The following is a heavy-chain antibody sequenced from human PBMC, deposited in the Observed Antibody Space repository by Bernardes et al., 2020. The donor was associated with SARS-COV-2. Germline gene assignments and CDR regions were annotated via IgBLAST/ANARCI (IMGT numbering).Heavy chain of an antibody. J-gene: IGHJ5*02. CDR1: GGSISSSSYY. Sequence: SETLSLTCTVSGGSISSSSYYWGWIRQPPGKGLEWIGSIYYSGSTYYNPSLKSRVTITVDTSKNQFSLKLSSVTAADTAVYYCARSLGSYVGRWFDPWGQGTLVTVSS. CDR2: IYYSGST. V-gene: IGHV4-39*01. D-gene: IGHD3-16*01. CDR3: ARSLGSYVGRWFDP.